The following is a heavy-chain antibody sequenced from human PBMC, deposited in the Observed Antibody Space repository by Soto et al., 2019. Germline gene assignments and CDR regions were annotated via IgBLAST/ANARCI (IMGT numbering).Heavy chain of an antibody. Sequence: PSETLSLTCAVSGGSISSCCYSWSWIRQPPGKGLEWIGYIYHSGSTYYNPSLKSRVTISVDRSKNQFSLKLSSVTAADTAVYYCASSHAGAHITAAVHWGQGTLVTVSS. CDR2: IYHSGST. D-gene: IGHD6-13*01. V-gene: IGHV4-30-2*01. CDR1: GGSISSCCYS. J-gene: IGHJ4*02. CDR3: ASSHAGAHITAAVH.